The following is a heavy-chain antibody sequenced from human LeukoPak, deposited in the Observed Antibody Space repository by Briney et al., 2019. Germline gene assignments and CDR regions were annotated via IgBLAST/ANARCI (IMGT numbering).Heavy chain of an antibody. V-gene: IGHV3-23*01. CDR1: GFTFSSYA. J-gene: IGHJ4*02. CDR2: ISGSGGST. D-gene: IGHD5-12*01. Sequence: GGSLRLSCAASGFTFSSYAMSWVRQAPGKGLEWVSAISGSGGSTYYADSVKGRFTISRDNSKNTLYLQMNSLRAEDTAVYYCAGTSWGLRSPFGYWGQGTLVTVSS. CDR3: AGTSWGLRSPFGY.